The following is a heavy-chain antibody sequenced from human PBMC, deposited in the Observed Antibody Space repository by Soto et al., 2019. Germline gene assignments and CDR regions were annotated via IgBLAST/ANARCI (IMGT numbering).Heavy chain of an antibody. D-gene: IGHD2-2*02. CDR3: ARGAAILYYYFDY. CDR2: MYYSAMP. Sequence: QVQLQESGPGLVKPSQTLSLTCTVSGGSISSGNYYWSWLRQPPGKALEWIGYMYYSAMPYYNPSLKSRVTISVDTSKNQFSMNMTSVTGADTAVYYCARGAAILYYYFDYWGQGTLVTVSS. J-gene: IGHJ4*02. V-gene: IGHV4-30-4*01. CDR1: GGSISSGNYY.